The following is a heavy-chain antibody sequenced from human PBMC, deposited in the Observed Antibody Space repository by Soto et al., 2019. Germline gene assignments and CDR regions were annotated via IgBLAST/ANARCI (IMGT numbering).Heavy chain of an antibody. CDR3: ARDKTMVRGVTRYFDY. D-gene: IGHD3-10*01. Sequence: QVQLQESGPGLVKPSQTLSLTCTVSGGSISSGGYYWSWIRQHPGKGLAWTGYIYYSGSTYYNPSLKSRVTISVDTSKNQFSLKLSSVTAADTAVYYCARDKTMVRGVTRYFDYWGQGTLVTVSS. J-gene: IGHJ4*02. CDR1: GGSISSGGYY. V-gene: IGHV4-31*03. CDR2: IYYSGST.